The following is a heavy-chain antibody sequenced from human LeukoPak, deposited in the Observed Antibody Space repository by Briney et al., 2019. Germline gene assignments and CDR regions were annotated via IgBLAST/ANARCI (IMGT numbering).Heavy chain of an antibody. Sequence: PVASVKVSCKASGGTFSSYAISWVRQAPGQGLEWMGGVIPIFGTANYAQRFQGRVTITADESTSTAYMELSSLRSEDTAVYYCARGLKGSSWLYFDYWGQGTLVTVSS. V-gene: IGHV1-69*13. D-gene: IGHD6-13*01. CDR2: VIPIFGTA. CDR3: ARGLKGSSWLYFDY. J-gene: IGHJ4*02. CDR1: GGTFSSYA.